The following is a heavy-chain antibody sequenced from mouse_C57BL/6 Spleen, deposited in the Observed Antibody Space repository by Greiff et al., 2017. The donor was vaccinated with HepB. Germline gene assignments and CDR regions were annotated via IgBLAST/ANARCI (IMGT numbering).Heavy chain of an antibody. V-gene: IGHV1-64*01. Sequence: QVQLKQSGAELVKPGASVKLSCKASGYTFTSYWMHWVKQRPGQGLEWIGMIHPNSGSTNYNEKFKSKATLTVDKSSSTAYMQLSSLTSEDSAVYYCAREGTTVVAYYAMDYWGQGTSVTVSS. D-gene: IGHD1-1*01. J-gene: IGHJ4*01. CDR1: GYTFTSYW. CDR2: IHPNSGST. CDR3: AREGTTVVAYYAMDY.